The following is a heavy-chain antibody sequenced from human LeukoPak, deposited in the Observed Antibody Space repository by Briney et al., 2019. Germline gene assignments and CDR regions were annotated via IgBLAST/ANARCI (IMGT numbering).Heavy chain of an antibody. CDR1: GFTVITND. J-gene: IGHJ4*02. D-gene: IGHD1-14*01. CDR3: SRGVEPLAANTLAY. Sequence: GGSLRLSCAASGFTVITNDMTWARQAPGKGLEWVSVLYIDGNTKYADSVQGRFTISRDNSKNTLYLEMNSLSPDDTAVYYCSRGVEPLAANTLAYWGQGTLVTVSS. CDR2: LYIDGNT. V-gene: IGHV3-53*01.